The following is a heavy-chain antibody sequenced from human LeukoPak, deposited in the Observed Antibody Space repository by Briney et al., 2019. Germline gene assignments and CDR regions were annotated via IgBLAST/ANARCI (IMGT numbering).Heavy chain of an antibody. D-gene: IGHD2-21*01. CDR1: GFTFSSYA. CDR3: AKAPVTSCRGAYCYPFDS. Sequence: HAGGSLRLSCAASGFTFSSYAMHWVRQAPGKGREWVAVISYDGSNKYYADSVKGRFTISRDNSQNKLDVQMNSLRAEDAAVYFCAKAPVTSCRGAYCYPFDSWGQGTLVTVSS. J-gene: IGHJ4*02. CDR2: ISYDGSNK. V-gene: IGHV3-30*04.